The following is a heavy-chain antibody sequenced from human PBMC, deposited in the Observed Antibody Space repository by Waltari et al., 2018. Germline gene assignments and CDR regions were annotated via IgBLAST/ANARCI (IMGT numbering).Heavy chain of an antibody. CDR2: IWYDGSNK. D-gene: IGHD1-26*01. J-gene: IGHJ4*02. Sequence: VRQAPGKGLEWVAAIWYDGSNKYYGDSLKGRITISRDNSKNTVFLQMESLRPDDTGLYYCAKDKTTTLATFPDYWGQGTLVTVSS. CDR3: AKDKTTTLATFPDY. V-gene: IGHV3-33*06.